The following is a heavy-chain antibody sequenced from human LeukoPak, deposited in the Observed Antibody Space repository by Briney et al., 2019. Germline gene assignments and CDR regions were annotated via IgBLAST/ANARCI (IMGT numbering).Heavy chain of an antibody. J-gene: IGHJ4*02. V-gene: IGHV4-39*01. CDR1: GGSISSSSYY. Sequence: PSETLSLTCTVSGGSISSSSYYWGWIRQPPGKGLEWIGTIYYSGNTYYNPSLKSRVTISVDTSKNQFSLKLSSVTAADTAVYYCARGSRITMVRGEYYFDYWGQGTLVTVSS. D-gene: IGHD3-10*01. CDR3: ARGSRITMVRGEYYFDY. CDR2: IYYSGNT.